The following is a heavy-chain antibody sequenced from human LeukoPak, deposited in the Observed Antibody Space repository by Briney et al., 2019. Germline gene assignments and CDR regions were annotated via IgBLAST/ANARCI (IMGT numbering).Heavy chain of an antibody. J-gene: IGHJ3*02. Sequence: WASVKVSCKASGYTFTGYYMHWVRQAPGQGLEWMGWINPNSGGTNYAQKFQGWVTMTRDTSISTAYMELSRLRSDDTAMYYCARAGVLLWFGELIQDAFDIWGQGTMVTVSS. V-gene: IGHV1-2*04. CDR2: INPNSGGT. D-gene: IGHD3-10*01. CDR1: GYTFTGYY. CDR3: ARAGVLLWFGELIQDAFDI.